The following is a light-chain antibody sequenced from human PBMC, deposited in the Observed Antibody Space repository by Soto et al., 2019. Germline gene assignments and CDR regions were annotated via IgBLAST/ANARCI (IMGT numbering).Light chain of an antibody. V-gene: IGLV2-23*01. CDR1: SSDFGSYTL. J-gene: IGLJ2*01. CDR3: CSYAGSSTYVL. CDR2: EGR. Sequence: QSVLTQPASVSGSPGQSITISCTGTSSDFGSYTLVSWYQQHPGKAPKLMIYEGRKRPSGVSDRFSGSKSGNTASLTISGLQAEDQADYYCCSYAGSSTYVLFGGGTKLTVL.